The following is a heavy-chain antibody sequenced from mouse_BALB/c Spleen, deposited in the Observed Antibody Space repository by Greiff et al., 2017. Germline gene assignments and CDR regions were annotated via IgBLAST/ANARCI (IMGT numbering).Heavy chain of an antibody. CDR2: ISPGNGDI. J-gene: IGHJ1*01. Sequence: VQLQQSDAELVKPGASVKISCKASGYTFTDHAIHWVKQKPEQGLEWIGYISPGNGDIKYYEKFKGKATLTADKSSSTAYMQLNSLTSEDSAVYFCKRGVITTAWYFDVWGAGTTVTVSS. D-gene: IGHD1-2*01. CDR3: KRGVITTAWYFDV. CDR1: GYTFTDHA. V-gene: IGHV1S53*02.